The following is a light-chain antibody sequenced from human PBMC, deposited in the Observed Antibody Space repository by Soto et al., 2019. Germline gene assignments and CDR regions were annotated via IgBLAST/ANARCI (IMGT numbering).Light chain of an antibody. V-gene: IGKV1-39*01. J-gene: IGKJ4*01. Sequence: DIQMTQSPSSLSASVGERVTITCRASQNINNHLIWYQKKPGKAPTLLIYSASTLHRGVPSRFSGSGSGTDFTLTISSLQPEDFATYYCQQTYTSPFTFGGGTKVDI. CDR1: QNINNH. CDR2: SAS. CDR3: QQTYTSPFT.